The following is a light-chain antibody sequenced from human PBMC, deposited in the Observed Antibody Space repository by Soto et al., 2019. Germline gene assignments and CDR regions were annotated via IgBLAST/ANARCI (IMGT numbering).Light chain of an antibody. Sequence: QSALTQPASVSGSPGQSITISCTGAVSEVAGYTYVSWYQQHPGKGPKVIIYDVSNRPSGVSNRFSGSKSGTTASLTISGLQAEDEADYYCSPFTSILGLFGGGTKLT. CDR3: SPFTSILGL. V-gene: IGLV2-14*03. J-gene: IGLJ2*01. CDR1: VSEVAGYTY. CDR2: DVS.